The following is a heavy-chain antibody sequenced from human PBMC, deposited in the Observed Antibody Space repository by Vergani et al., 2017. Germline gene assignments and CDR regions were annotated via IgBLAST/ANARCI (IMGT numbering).Heavy chain of an antibody. V-gene: IGHV4-59*01. CDR3: ARMDNQRWWFDP. D-gene: IGHD1-14*01. Sequence: QVQLQESGPGLVKPSETLSLTCTVSGGSISSYYWSWIRQPPGKGLEWIGYIYYSGSTNYNPSLKSRVTISVDTSKNQFSLKLSSVTAADTAVYYCARMDNQRWWFDPWGQGTLVTVSS. CDR2: IYYSGST. CDR1: GGSISSYY. J-gene: IGHJ5*02.